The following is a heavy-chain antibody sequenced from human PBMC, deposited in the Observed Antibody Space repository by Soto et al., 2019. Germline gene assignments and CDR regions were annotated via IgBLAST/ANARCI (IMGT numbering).Heavy chain of an antibody. V-gene: IGHV1-3*01. J-gene: IGHJ4*02. CDR3: ARGRCSGECNDFDY. CDR1: GFTFTTYA. D-gene: IGHD2-15*01. Sequence: QVQVVQSGAEVKKPGASVKVSCKASGFTFTTYAIHWVRQSPGQWLEWMGWIHDGNGNTKSSQKFQDRLTITRDTSASTAYMELSSLRSEDSAVYYCARGRCSGECNDFDYWGQGTLVTVSS. CDR2: IHDGNGNT.